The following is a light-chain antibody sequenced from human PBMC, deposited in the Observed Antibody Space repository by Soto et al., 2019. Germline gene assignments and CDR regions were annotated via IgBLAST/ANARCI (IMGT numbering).Light chain of an antibody. CDR1: QSVNNN. J-gene: IGKJ1*01. CDR3: QQYNRGPRT. CDR2: GAS. V-gene: IGKV3-15*01. Sequence: EIVMTQSQATLSVSPGDIATLSCRAGQSVNNNLDWYQQNPGQAPKLLIYGASTWDTGIPSRFNGSGSGAEFTLTISSLQSEDFAVYYCQQYNRGPRTFGQGTKVEIK.